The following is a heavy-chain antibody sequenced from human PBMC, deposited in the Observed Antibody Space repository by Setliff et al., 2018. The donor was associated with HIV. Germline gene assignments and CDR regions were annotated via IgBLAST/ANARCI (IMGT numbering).Heavy chain of an antibody. Sequence: GASVKVSCKASGYTFTSYYMHWVRQAPGQGLEWMGWISAYNGNTNYAQKFQGKGSMTIDTSTSTAYMGLRSLRPDDTAVYFCARDPSSGIYYDSSGQYFQNWGQGTLVTVSS. J-gene: IGHJ1*01. CDR3: ARDPSSGIYYDSSGQYFQN. CDR2: ISAYNGNT. D-gene: IGHD3-22*01. V-gene: IGHV1-18*04. CDR1: GYTFTSYY.